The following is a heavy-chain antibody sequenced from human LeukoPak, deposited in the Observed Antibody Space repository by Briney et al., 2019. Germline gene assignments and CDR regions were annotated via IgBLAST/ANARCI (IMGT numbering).Heavy chain of an antibody. V-gene: IGHV3-30*03. J-gene: IGHJ4*02. CDR2: ISSDGSDK. D-gene: IGHD5-12*01. CDR3: ARGHNIVATKPYFDY. Sequence: AGGSLRLSCAASGFSFSTYSMNWVRQAPGKGPEWVAVISSDGSDKYYADSVKGRFTISRDNSKNSLYLQMNSLRAEDTAVYYCARGHNIVATKPYFDYWGQGTLVTVSS. CDR1: GFSFSTYS.